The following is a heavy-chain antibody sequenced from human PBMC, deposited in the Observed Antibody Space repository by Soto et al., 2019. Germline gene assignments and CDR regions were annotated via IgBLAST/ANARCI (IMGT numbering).Heavy chain of an antibody. J-gene: IGHJ5*01. V-gene: IGHV4-30-4*01. CDR3: ARDTASKDYDSHSYYPHFDS. D-gene: IGHD3-22*01. CDR1: GDSISSYS. Sequence: SETLALTSSVSGDSISSYSWIWLRQPPGKGLEWIGHIYYTGGTFYSPSLKSRLALSVDTSKNQFSLRLSSVTAADTAVYYCARDTASKDYDSHSYYPHFDSWGQGALVTVSS. CDR2: IYYTGGT.